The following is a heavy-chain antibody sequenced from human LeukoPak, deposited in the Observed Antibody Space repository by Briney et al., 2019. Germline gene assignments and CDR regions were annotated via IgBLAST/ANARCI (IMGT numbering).Heavy chain of an antibody. D-gene: IGHD4-17*01. J-gene: IGHJ4*02. CDR2: IIPIFGTA. V-gene: IGHV1-69*06. CDR1: GGTFSSYA. Sequence: SSVKVSCKASGGTFSSYAISWVRQAPGQGLEWMGGIIPIFGTANYAQKFQGRVTITADKSTSTTYMELSSLRSEDTAVYYCARGTVTTPPSFDYWGQGTLVTVSS. CDR3: ARGTVTTPPSFDY.